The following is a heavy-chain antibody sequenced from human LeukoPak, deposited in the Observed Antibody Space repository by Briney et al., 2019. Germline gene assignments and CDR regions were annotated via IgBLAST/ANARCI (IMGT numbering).Heavy chain of an antibody. Sequence: ASVKVSCKASGYTFTSYDINWVRQATGQGLEWMGWMNPNSGNTGYAQKFQGRVTMTTDTSTSTAYMELRSLRSDDTAVYYCARDSSRWWELYYFDYWGQGTLVTVSS. CDR3: ARDSSRWWELYYFDY. CDR2: MNPNSGNT. V-gene: IGHV1-8*01. J-gene: IGHJ4*02. CDR1: GYTFTSYD. D-gene: IGHD1-26*01.